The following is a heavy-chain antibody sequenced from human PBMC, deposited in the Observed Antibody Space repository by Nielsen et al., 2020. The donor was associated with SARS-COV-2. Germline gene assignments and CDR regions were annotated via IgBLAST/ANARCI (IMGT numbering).Heavy chain of an antibody. Sequence: GGSLRLSCAASGFTFSSYSMNWVRQAPGKGLEWVSYISSSSSTIYYADSVKGRFTISRENAKNSLYLQMNSLRAGDTAVYYCARGAYCTNGVCYTGANYYYYGMDVWGQGTMVTVSS. D-gene: IGHD2-8*01. J-gene: IGHJ6*02. CDR2: ISSSSSTI. CDR3: ARGAYCTNGVCYTGANYYYYGMDV. V-gene: IGHV3-48*01. CDR1: GFTFSSYS.